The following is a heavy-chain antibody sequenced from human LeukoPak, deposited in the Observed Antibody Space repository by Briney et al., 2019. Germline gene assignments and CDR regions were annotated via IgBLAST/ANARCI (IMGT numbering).Heavy chain of an antibody. D-gene: IGHD3-10*01. CDR2: INHSGST. Sequence: SETLSLTCAVYGGSFSGYYWNWIRQPPGNGLEWIGEINHSGSTNYNPSLKSRVTISVDTSKNQFSLKLSSVTAADTAVYYCARGYVLWFGELLASLYYFDYWGQGTLVTVSS. V-gene: IGHV4-34*01. J-gene: IGHJ4*02. CDR3: ARGYVLWFGELLASLYYFDY. CDR1: GGSFSGYY.